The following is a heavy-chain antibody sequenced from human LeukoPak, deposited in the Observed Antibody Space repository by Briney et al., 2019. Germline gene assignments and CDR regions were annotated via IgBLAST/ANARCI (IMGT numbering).Heavy chain of an antibody. Sequence: SGGSLRLSCAASGFTFTNYVMTWLRQAPGKGLEWVSAISGSGGSTYYADSVKGRFTVSRDNSKNTVYLQMNSLRAEDTAVYYCARGNWNKLEVFDYWGQGTLVTVSS. CDR1: GFTFTNYV. V-gene: IGHV3-23*01. CDR2: ISGSGGST. CDR3: ARGNWNKLEVFDY. D-gene: IGHD1/OR15-1a*01. J-gene: IGHJ4*02.